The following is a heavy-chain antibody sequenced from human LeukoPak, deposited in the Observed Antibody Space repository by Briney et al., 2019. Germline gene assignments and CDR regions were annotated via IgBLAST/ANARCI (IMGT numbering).Heavy chain of an antibody. CDR3: ARGQWLGWFDP. V-gene: IGHV4-39*07. D-gene: IGHD6-19*01. Sequence: SETLSLTCTVSGGSISSSSYYWGWIRQPPGKGLEWIGSIYYSGSTYYNPSLKSRVTISVDTSKNQFSLKLSSVTAADTAVYYCARGQWLGWFDPWGQGTLVTVSS. J-gene: IGHJ5*02. CDR1: GGSISSSSYY. CDR2: IYYSGST.